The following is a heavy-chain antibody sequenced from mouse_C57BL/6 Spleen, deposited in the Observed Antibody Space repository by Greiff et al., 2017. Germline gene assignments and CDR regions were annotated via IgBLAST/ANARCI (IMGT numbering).Heavy chain of an antibody. J-gene: IGHJ4*01. CDR3: ARIYYSNFYAMDY. CDR1: GFTFSSYT. D-gene: IGHD2-5*01. V-gene: IGHV5-9*01. CDR2: ISGGGGNT. Sequence: EVKLVESGGGLVKPGGSLKLSCAASGFTFSSYTMSWVRQTPEKRLEWVAIISGGGGNTYYPDSVKGRFTISRDNAKNTLYLQMSSLRSEDTALYYCARIYYSNFYAMDYWGQGTSVTVSS.